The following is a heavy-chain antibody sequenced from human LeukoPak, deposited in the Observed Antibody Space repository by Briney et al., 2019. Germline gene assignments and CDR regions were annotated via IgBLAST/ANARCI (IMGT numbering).Heavy chain of an antibody. CDR2: IYTSGST. Sequence: PSETLSLTCTVSGGSISSGSYYWSWIRQPAGKGLEWIGRIYTSGSTNYNPSLKSRVTISVDTSKNQFSLKLSSVTAADTAVYYCARGARYCSSTSCYDRWFAFDIWGQGTMVTVSS. V-gene: IGHV4-61*02. J-gene: IGHJ3*02. CDR3: ARGARYCSSTSCYDRWFAFDI. CDR1: GGSISSGSYY. D-gene: IGHD2-2*01.